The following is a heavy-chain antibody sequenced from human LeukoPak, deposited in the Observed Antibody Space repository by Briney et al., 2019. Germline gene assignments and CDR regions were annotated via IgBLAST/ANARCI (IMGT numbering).Heavy chain of an antibody. CDR1: GFTFNTYG. D-gene: IGHD6-13*01. J-gene: IGHJ4*02. CDR3: AKDSTRVLAADPGGYYFDY. CDR2: ISYDGSNK. V-gene: IGHV3-30*18. Sequence: GGSLRLSCAASGFTFNTYGMHWVRQAPGKGLEWVAVISYDGSNKNYADSVKGRFTISRDNAKSTLFLQMNSLRAEDTAVYFCAKDSTRVLAADPGGYYFDYWGQGTLVTVSS.